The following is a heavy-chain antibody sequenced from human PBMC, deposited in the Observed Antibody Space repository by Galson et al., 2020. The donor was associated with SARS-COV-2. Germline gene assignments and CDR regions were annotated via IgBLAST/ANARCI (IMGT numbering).Heavy chain of an antibody. V-gene: IGHV3-15*01. Sequence: GGSLRLSCAASGFSFSSAWMDWVRQAPGKGPEWVGSIKSQTDGGATDNAPPVKGRFTISRDDSKEALYLQMNSLKIEDTAVYFCVTVRASGGLYWGRGALVTVSS. D-gene: IGHD6-19*01. CDR3: VTVRASGGLY. CDR2: IKSQTDGGAT. CDR1: GFSFSSAW. J-gene: IGHJ4*02.